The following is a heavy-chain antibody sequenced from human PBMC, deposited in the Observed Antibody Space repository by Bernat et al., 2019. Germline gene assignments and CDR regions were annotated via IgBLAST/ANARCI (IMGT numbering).Heavy chain of an antibody. V-gene: IGHV4-34*01. D-gene: IGHD4-17*01. CDR3: ARTRTTVTPTRGYYYYMDV. J-gene: IGHJ6*03. Sequence: QVQLQQWGAGLLKPSETLSLTCAVYGGSFSGYYWSWIRQPPGKGLEWIGEINHSGSTNYNPSLKSRVTISVDTSKNQFSLKLSSVTAADTAVYYCARTRTTVTPTRGYYYYMDVWGKGTMVTVSS. CDR1: GGSFSGYY. CDR2: INHSGST.